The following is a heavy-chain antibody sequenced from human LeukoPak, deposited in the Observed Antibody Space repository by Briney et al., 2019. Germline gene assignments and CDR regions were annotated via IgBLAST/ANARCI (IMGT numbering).Heavy chain of an antibody. CDR3: AIGGDSTSSCYRCFDY. J-gene: IGHJ4*02. CDR2: IYPDDSDT. Sequence: GESLKIFCKGSGYRFISYWIGWLRQMPGKGLEWMGLIYPDDSDTRYSPSFQGQVTISADKSISTAYLRWSSLKASDTAMYYCAIGGDSTSSCYRCFDYWGQGTLVTVSS. CDR1: GYRFISYW. V-gene: IGHV5-51*01. D-gene: IGHD2-2*02.